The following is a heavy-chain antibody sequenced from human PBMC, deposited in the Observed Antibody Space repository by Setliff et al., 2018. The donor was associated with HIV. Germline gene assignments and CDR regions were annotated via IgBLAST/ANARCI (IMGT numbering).Heavy chain of an antibody. D-gene: IGHD1-26*01. CDR2: ITNSGGTT. V-gene: IGHV3-23*01. J-gene: IGHJ3*02. CDR3: ARAGTGRSPEAFNM. Sequence: PGESLKISCEVSGFTFSDYAMTWVRQAPGEGLEWVSAITNSGGTTFYTDSVEGRFTVSRDNSKNTLYLQMNSLRADDTAIYYCARAGTGRSPEAFNMWSQGTMVTVSS. CDR1: GFTFSDYA.